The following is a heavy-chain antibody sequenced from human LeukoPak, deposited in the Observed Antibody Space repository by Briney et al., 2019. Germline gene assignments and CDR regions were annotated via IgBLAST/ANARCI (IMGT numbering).Heavy chain of an antibody. Sequence: GASVKVSCKASGYTFTSYAMHWVRQAPGQRLEWMGWINAGNGNTKYSQKFQGRVTITRGTSASTAYMELSSLRSEDTAVYYCARGLRYFDWFWFDPWGQGTLVTVSS. V-gene: IGHV1-3*01. CDR1: GYTFTSYA. J-gene: IGHJ5*02. CDR2: INAGNGNT. D-gene: IGHD3-9*01. CDR3: ARGLRYFDWFWFDP.